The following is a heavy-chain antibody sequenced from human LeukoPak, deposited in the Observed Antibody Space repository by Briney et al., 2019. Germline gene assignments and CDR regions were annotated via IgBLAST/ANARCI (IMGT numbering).Heavy chain of an antibody. CDR3: ARGTYYYYDSSGYLFWFDP. J-gene: IGHJ5*02. D-gene: IGHD3-22*01. CDR1: GGSISSYY. V-gene: IGHV4-59*01. Sequence: TLETLSLTCTVSGGSISSYYWTWIRQPPGKGLEWIGFIFHSGSTNYNPSLRSRATISVDTSKNQFSLKLSSVTAADTAVYYCARGTYYYYDSSGYLFWFDPWGQGTLVTVSS. CDR2: IFHSGST.